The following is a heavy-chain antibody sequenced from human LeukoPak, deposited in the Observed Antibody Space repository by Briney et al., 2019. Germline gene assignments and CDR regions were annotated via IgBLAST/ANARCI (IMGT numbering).Heavy chain of an antibody. D-gene: IGHD4-23*01. CDR3: AKDQEATVVTPGYFDY. J-gene: IGHJ4*02. V-gene: IGHV3-23*01. CDR2: ISASGGRT. CDR1: GFTFSTFA. Sequence: GGSLRLSCAASGFTFSTFAVSWVRQAPGKGLEWVSAISASGGRTYYADSVKGRFTISRDNSKNTLYLQMSSLRAEDTGVYYCAKDQEATVVTPGYFDYWGQGTLVTVSS.